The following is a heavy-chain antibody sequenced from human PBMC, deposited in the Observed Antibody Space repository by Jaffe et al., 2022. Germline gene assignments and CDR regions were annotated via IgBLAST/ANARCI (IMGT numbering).Heavy chain of an antibody. CDR3: ARVYSRESWYGWGPYGGYYMDV. Sequence: QVQLQESGPGLVKPSETLSLTCTVSGGSISSYYWSWIRQPPGKGLEWIGYIYYSGSTNYNPSLKSRVTISVDTSKNQFSLKLSSVTAADTAVYYCARVYSRESWYGWGPYGGYYMDVWGKGTTVTVSS. CDR2: IYYSGST. D-gene: IGHD6-13*01. CDR1: GGSISSYY. V-gene: IGHV4-59*01. J-gene: IGHJ6*03.